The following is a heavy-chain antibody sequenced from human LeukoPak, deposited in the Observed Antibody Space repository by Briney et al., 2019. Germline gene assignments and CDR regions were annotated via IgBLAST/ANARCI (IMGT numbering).Heavy chain of an antibody. V-gene: IGHV3-48*02. CDR1: GFTFNSYG. CDR3: ARNSVGAANFDY. J-gene: IGHJ4*02. D-gene: IGHD1-26*01. Sequence: PGRSLRLSCAASGFTFNSYGTNWVRQAPGKGLEWVSYITSSSSTTHYADSVKGRFTISRDNAKNSLYLQMNSLRDEDTAVYYCARNSVGAANFDYWGQGTLVTVSS. CDR2: ITSSSSTT.